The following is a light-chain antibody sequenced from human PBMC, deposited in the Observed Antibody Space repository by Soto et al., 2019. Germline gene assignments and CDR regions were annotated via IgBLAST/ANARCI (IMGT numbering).Light chain of an antibody. CDR3: AAWDDSLNGRV. J-gene: IGLJ3*02. CDR1: SSNIGSNT. Sequence: QSVLTQPPSASGTPGLRVIISCSGSSSNIGSNTVNWYQQLPGTAPKLLIYSNNQRPSGVPDRFSGSKSGTSASLAISGLQSEDEADYYCAAWDDSLNGRVFGGGTKLTVL. V-gene: IGLV1-44*01. CDR2: SNN.